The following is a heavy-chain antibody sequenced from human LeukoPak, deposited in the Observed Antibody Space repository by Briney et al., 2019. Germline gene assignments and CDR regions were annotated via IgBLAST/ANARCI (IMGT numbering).Heavy chain of an antibody. D-gene: IGHD2-15*01. CDR2: INPNSGGT. CDR3: ARDPIVVVGGYFDY. Sequence: ASVKVYCKASGYTFTGYYMHWVRQAPGQGLEWMGWINPNSGGTNYAQKFQGKVTMTRDTSISTAYMELSRLRSDDTAVYYCARDPIVVVGGYFDYWGQGTLVTVSS. CDR1: GYTFTGYY. V-gene: IGHV1-2*02. J-gene: IGHJ4*02.